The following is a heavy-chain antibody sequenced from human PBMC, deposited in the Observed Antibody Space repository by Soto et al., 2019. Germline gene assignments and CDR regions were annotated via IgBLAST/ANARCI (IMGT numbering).Heavy chain of an antibody. D-gene: IGHD5-18*01. CDR2: IDPSDSYT. Sequence: GESLKISFKGSGYSFTSYWISWVRQMPGKGLEWMGRIDPSDSYTNYSPSFQGHVTISADKSISTAYLQWSSLKASDTAMYYCARHSYGHHDAFDIWGQGTRGTVSS. J-gene: IGHJ3*02. CDR1: GYSFTSYW. V-gene: IGHV5-10-1*01. CDR3: ARHSYGHHDAFDI.